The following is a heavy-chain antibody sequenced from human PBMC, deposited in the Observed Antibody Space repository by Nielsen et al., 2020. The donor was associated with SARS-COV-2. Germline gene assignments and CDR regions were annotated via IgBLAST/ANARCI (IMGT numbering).Heavy chain of an antibody. J-gene: IGHJ4*02. D-gene: IGHD6-6*01. CDR1: GFTFSSYG. Sequence: LSLTCAASGFTFSSYGMHWVRQAPGKGLEWVAVIWYDGSNKYYADSVKGRFTISRDNSKNTLYLQMNSLRAEDTAVYYCARDSSSYLDYWGQGTLVTVSS. CDR2: IWYDGSNK. CDR3: ARDSSSYLDY. V-gene: IGHV3-33*01.